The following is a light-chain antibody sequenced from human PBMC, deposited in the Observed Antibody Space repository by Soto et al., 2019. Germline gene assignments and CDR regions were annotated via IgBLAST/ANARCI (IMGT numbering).Light chain of an antibody. CDR3: SSYTDSNTVL. V-gene: IGLV2-14*01. Sequence: QAVVTQPASVSGSPGQSITISCTGTSSDVGAYNYVSWYQHHPGKAPKLIIYEVVNRPSGISNRFSGSKSGNTASLAISGLQAEDEADYYCSSYTDSNTVLFGGGTQLTVL. CDR1: SSDVGAYNY. CDR2: EVV. J-gene: IGLJ2*01.